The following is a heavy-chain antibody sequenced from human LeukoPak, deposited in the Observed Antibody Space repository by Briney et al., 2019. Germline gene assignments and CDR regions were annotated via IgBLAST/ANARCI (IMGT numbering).Heavy chain of an antibody. CDR3: ARGGSAAKYYFDS. D-gene: IGHD6-13*01. V-gene: IGHV4-59*11. CDR2: IFYSGTT. J-gene: IGHJ4*02. Sequence: SETLSLTCTVSNDSISPLYWGWIRQPPGKGLEFIGYIFYSGTTNFNPSLKSRVTLSVDTSKNQFPLRLNSVTAADTAVYYCARGGSAAKYYFDSWGQGTLVTVSS. CDR1: NDSISPLY.